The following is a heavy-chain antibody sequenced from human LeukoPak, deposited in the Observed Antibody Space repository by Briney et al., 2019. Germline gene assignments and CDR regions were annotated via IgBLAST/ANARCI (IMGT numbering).Heavy chain of an antibody. CDR2: INHDGTDK. V-gene: IGHV3-7*05. J-gene: IGHJ5*02. D-gene: IGHD7-27*01. CDR3: AREDWGPRFDP. Sequence: VGSLRLSCADSGFTSTSYWMTWVRQAPGKGLHWVANINHDGTDKNYADSVKGRFTISRDNAKRSVFLQMNSLRAEDTGLYYCAREDWGPRFDPRGQGTLVTVSS. CDR1: GFTSTSYW.